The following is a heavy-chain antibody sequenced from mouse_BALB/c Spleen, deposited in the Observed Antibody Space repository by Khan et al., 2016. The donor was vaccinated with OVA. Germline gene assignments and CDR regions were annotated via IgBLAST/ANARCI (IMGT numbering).Heavy chain of an antibody. D-gene: IGHD1-3*01. Sequence: VQLKQSGPGLVAPSQSLSITCTVSGFSLTSYGVHWVRQPPGKGLEGRGVIWAGGSTNYNSALMSRLSISKDNSKSQVFLKMNSLQTDDTAMDYCARLEDIWGQGTTLTVSS. J-gene: IGHJ2*01. V-gene: IGHV2-9*02. CDR3: ARLEDI. CDR2: IWAGGST. CDR1: GFSLTSYG.